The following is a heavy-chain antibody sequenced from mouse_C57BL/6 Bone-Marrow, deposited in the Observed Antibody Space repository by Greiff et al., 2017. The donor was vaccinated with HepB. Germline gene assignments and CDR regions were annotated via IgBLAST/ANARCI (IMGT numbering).Heavy chain of an antibody. CDR1: GFTFSDFY. J-gene: IGHJ3*01. CDR3: ARDDYGSSPLAY. V-gene: IGHV7-1*01. Sequence: EVMLVESGGGLVQSGRSLRLSCATSGFTFSDFYMEWVRQAPGKGLEWIAASRNKANDYTTEYSASVKGRFIVSRDTSQSILYLQMNALRAEDTAIDYCARDDYGSSPLAYWGQGTLVTVSA. D-gene: IGHD1-1*01. CDR2: SRNKANDYTT.